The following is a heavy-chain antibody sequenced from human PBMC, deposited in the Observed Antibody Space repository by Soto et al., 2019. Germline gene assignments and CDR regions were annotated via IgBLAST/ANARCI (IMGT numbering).Heavy chain of an antibody. D-gene: IGHD3-22*01. V-gene: IGHV1-69*01. CDR2: IIPIFGTA. Sequence: QVQLVQSGAEVKKPGSSVKVSCKASGGTFSSYAISWVRQAPGQGLEWMGGIIPIFGTANYAQKFQGRVTITADESTSTDYMELSRLRSEDTAVYYCAREHITMIVGRGSWFDPWGQGTLVTVSS. CDR1: GGTFSSYA. J-gene: IGHJ5*02. CDR3: AREHITMIVGRGSWFDP.